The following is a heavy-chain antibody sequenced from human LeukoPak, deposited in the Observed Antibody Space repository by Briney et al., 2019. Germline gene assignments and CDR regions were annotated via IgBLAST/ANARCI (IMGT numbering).Heavy chain of an antibody. V-gene: IGHV4-4*07. Sequence: PSETLSLTCTVSGGSISSYYWSWIRQPAGKGLEWIGRIYTSGSTNYSPSLKSRVTMSVDTSKNQFSLKLSSVTAADTAVYYCARLRVVVVPDAFDIWGQGTMVTVSS. D-gene: IGHD3-22*01. J-gene: IGHJ3*02. CDR2: IYTSGST. CDR3: ARLRVVVVPDAFDI. CDR1: GGSISSYY.